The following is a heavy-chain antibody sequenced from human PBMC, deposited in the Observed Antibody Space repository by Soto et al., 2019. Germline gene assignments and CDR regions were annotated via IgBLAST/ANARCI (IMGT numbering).Heavy chain of an antibody. J-gene: IGHJ5*02. D-gene: IGHD3-22*01. Sequence: SETLSLTCTVSGGSISSYYWSWIRQPPGKGLEWIGYIYYSGSTNYNPSLKSRVTISVDTSKNQFSLKLSSVTAADTAVYYCSRNYYDSSGYLDWFDPWGQGTLVTV. CDR3: SRNYYDSSGYLDWFDP. CDR2: IYYSGST. CDR1: GGSISSYY. V-gene: IGHV4-59*01.